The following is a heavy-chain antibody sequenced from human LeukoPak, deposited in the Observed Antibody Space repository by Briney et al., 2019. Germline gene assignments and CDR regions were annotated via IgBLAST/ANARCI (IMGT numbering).Heavy chain of an antibody. Sequence: GGSLRLSCAASGFTFSSYGMSWVRQAPGKGLEWVSAISGSGGSTYYADSVKGRFTISRDNSKNTLYLQMNSLRAEDTAVYYCAKWAVAAAGTLYYFDYWGQGTLVTVSS. CDR2: ISGSGGST. V-gene: IGHV3-23*01. J-gene: IGHJ4*02. D-gene: IGHD6-13*01. CDR3: AKWAVAAAGTLYYFDY. CDR1: GFTFSSYG.